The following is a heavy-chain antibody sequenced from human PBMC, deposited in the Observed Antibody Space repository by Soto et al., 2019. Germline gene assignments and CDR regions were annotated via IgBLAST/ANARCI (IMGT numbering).Heavy chain of an antibody. J-gene: IGHJ3*02. V-gene: IGHV1-18*01. CDR1: GYTFTSYG. D-gene: IGHD2-15*01. Sequence: QVQLVQSGAEVKKPGASVKVSCKASGYTFTSYGISWVRQAPGQGLEWMGWISAYNGNTNYAQKHQGRITMTTDTSTSTAYMELRGVRSGDTAVYYCAIDIVVVVAADPFDIWGQGTMVTVSS. CDR3: AIDIVVVVAADPFDI. CDR2: ISAYNGNT.